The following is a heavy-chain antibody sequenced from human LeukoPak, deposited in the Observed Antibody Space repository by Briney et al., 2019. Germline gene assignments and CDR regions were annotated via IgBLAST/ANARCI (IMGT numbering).Heavy chain of an antibody. CDR2: INSDGSST. J-gene: IGHJ6*02. CDR1: GFTFSSYW. D-gene: IGHD3-3*01. CDR3: ARGHYDFWGGASWGIDYGMDV. V-gene: IGHV3-74*01. Sequence: GGSLRLSCAASGFTFSSYWMHWVRQAPGKGLVWVSRINSDGSSTSYADSVKGRFTISRDNARNTLYLQMNSLRAEDTAVYYCARGHYDFWGGASWGIDYGMDVWGQGTTVTVSS.